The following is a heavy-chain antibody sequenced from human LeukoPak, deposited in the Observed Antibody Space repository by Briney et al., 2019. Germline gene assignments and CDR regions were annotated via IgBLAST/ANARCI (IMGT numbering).Heavy chain of an antibody. J-gene: IGHJ4*02. D-gene: IGHD2-2*01. CDR2: IRSKANSYAT. Sequence: GGSLKLSCAASGFTFSGSAIHWVRQASGKGLEWVGRIRSKANSYATAYAASVKGRFTISRDDSKNTAYLQMNSLKTEDTAVYYCTRPYTGYCSSTSCYAKSDYWGQGTMVTVSS. V-gene: IGHV3-73*01. CDR1: GFTFSGSA. CDR3: TRPYTGYCSSTSCYAKSDY.